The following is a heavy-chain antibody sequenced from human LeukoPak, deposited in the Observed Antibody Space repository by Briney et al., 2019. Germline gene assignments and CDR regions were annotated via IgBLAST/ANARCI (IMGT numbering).Heavy chain of an antibody. CDR1: GFIFYNAW. V-gene: IGHV3-15*01. J-gene: IGHJ6*03. D-gene: IGHD3-22*01. CDR3: TTDYYDSGSDMDV. CDR2: IKRKSEGGIT. Sequence: GGSLRLSCAASGFIFYNAWMSWVRQAPGKGVEWGGRIKRKSEGGITQYAAPVKDRFTISRDDSENTLYLQMNSLKIEDTAVYYCTTDYYDSGSDMDVWGKGTTVTVSS.